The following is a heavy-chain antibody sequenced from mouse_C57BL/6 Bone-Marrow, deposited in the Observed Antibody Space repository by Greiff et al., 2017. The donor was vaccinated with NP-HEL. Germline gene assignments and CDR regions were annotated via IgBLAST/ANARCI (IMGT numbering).Heavy chain of an antibody. Sequence: EVQLQQSGPELVKPGDSVKISCKASGYSFTGYFMNWVMQSHGKSLEWIGRINPYNGDTFYNQKFKGKATLTVDKSSSTAHMELRSLTSEDSAVYYCARSGVVATWDWYFDVWGTGTTVTVSS. V-gene: IGHV1-20*01. CDR3: ARSGVVATWDWYFDV. J-gene: IGHJ1*03. CDR2: INPYNGDT. CDR1: GYSFTGYF. D-gene: IGHD1-1*01.